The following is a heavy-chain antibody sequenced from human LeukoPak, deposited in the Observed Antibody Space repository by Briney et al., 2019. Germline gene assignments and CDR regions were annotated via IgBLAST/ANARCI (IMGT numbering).Heavy chain of an antibody. CDR3: ASGVTAAEFDY. CDR1: GDSITNYY. D-gene: IGHD6-13*01. J-gene: IGHJ4*02. Sequence: SETLSLTCAVSGDSITNYYWTWIRQPPGKGLEWIGYIYYSGSAKYNPSLKSRVSMSTDMSKKQISLKVTSVTAADTAVYYCASGVTAAEFDYWGQGTLVTVSS. V-gene: IGHV4-59*08. CDR2: IYYSGSA.